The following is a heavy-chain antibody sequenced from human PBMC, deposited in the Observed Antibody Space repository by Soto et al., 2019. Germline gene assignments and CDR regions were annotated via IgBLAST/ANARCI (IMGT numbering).Heavy chain of an antibody. CDR2: ISYDGSNI. V-gene: IGHV3-30-3*01. CDR3: ARDIGYGGKSGASGD. D-gene: IGHD2-15*01. Sequence: GGSLRLSCAASGFTFSSFAMHWVRQAPGKGLEWVAIISYDGSNIDYTDSVKGRFTISRDKSKNTLYLQMNSLRAEDTAMYYCARDIGYGGKSGASGDWGQGTLVTVSS. J-gene: IGHJ4*02. CDR1: GFTFSSFA.